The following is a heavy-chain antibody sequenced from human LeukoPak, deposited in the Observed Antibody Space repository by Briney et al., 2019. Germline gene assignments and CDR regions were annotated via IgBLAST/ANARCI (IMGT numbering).Heavy chain of an antibody. CDR1: GFSFSSYY. CDR3: VRENHGSFDY. CDR2: ISSSSTYI. Sequence: PGGSLRLSCAASGFSFSSYYVNWGRQAPGKGLEWVSCISSSSTYIYYADSVRGRFAISRDNAKNSLYLQMNSLRAEDTAVYYCVRENHGSFDYWGQGSLVTVSS. J-gene: IGHJ4*02. D-gene: IGHD1-14*01. V-gene: IGHV3-21*01.